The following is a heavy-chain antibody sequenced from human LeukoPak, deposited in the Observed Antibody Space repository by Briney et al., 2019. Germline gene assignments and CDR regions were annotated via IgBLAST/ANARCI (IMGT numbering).Heavy chain of an antibody. J-gene: IGHJ4*02. CDR2: ITASGTAM. CDR3: ASSGSYRFDY. CDR1: GFTFSSYS. V-gene: IGHV3-48*02. D-gene: IGHD1-26*01. Sequence: GGSPRLSCAASGFTFSSYSMNWVRQAPGKGLEWVSHITASGTAMFYADSVKGRFTISRDNAKNPLYLQMNSLRDEDTAVYYCASSGSYRFDYWGQGTLVTVSS.